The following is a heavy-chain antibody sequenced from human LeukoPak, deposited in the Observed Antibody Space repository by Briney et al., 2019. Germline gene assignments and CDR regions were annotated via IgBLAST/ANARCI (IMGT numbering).Heavy chain of an antibody. CDR3: AYGSGTEEDY. V-gene: IGHV3-11*01. CDR1: RVTSSDDY. Sequence: VGALRLSRAASRVTSSDDYTRCSCEAPQGRVGRGSYIISRGSTTYYTDSVRGRFTIPRDNAKNSLYLQLNSWRAEDTAVYYCAYGSGTEEDYWGQGTLVTVSS. CDR2: IISRGSTT. D-gene: IGHD3-10*01. J-gene: IGHJ4*02.